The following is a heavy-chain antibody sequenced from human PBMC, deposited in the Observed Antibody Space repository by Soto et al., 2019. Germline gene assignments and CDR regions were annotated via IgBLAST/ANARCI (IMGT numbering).Heavy chain of an antibody. D-gene: IGHD3-22*01. J-gene: IGHJ4*02. Sequence: PSETLSLTCTVSCGSVNSGNYFWSWIRQPPGKGLEWIGYIYYNGNTNFNPSLKSRVTISVDTSKTQFSLKLSSVTAADTAVYYCARTHYYDSSPLLLWGQGTMVNVSS. V-gene: IGHV4-61*01. CDR2: IYYNGNT. CDR1: CGSVNSGNYF. CDR3: ARTHYYDSSPLLL.